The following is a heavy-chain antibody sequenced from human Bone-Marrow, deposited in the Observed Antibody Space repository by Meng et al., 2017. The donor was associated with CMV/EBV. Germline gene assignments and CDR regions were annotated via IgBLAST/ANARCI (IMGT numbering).Heavy chain of an antibody. J-gene: IGHJ4*02. CDR2: IYYSGST. CDR3: ARLVGGSRIAARSGTIDY. Sequence: SETLSLTCDISGGSTSGYQWSWIRQAPGKGLEWIGSIYYSGSTYYNPSLKSRVTISVDTSKNQFSLKLSSVTAADTAVYYCARLVGGSRIAARSGTIDYWGQGTLVTVSS. D-gene: IGHD6-6*01. V-gene: IGHV4-39*01. CDR1: GGSTSGYQ.